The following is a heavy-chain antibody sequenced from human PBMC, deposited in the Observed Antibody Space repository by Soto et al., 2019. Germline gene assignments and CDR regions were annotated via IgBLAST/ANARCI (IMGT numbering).Heavy chain of an antibody. CDR1: GYSISSGYY. CDR3: ARVGGYGMDV. D-gene: IGHD3-10*01. J-gene: IGHJ6*02. Sequence: ETLSLTCAVSGYSISSGYYWGWIRQPPGKGLEWIGSIYHSGSTYNNPSLKSRVTISVDTSKNQFSLKLSSVTAADTAVYYCARVGGYGMDVWGQGTTVTVSS. CDR2: IYHSGST. V-gene: IGHV4-38-2*01.